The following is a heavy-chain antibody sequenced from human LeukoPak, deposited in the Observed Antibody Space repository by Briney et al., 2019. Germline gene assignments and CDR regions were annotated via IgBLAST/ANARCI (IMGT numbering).Heavy chain of an antibody. CDR2: IYYSGST. J-gene: IGHJ4*02. CDR3: ARHSFIGPYSYDLYYFDY. Sequence: SETLSLTCTVSGGSISSYYWSWIRQPPGKGLEWIGYIYYSGSTNYNPSLKSRVTISVDTSKNQFSLKLSSVTAADTAVYYCARHSFIGPYSYDLYYFDYWGQGTLVTVSS. CDR1: GGSISSYY. D-gene: IGHD5-18*01. V-gene: IGHV4-59*08.